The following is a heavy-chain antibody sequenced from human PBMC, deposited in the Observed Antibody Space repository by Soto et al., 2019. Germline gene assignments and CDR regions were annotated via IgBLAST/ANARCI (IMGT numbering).Heavy chain of an antibody. Sequence: SVKVSCKASGFTFTSSAVQWVRQARGQRLEWIGWIVVGSGNTNYAQKFQERVTITRDMSTSTAYMELSSLRSEDTAVYCCAAGSQYCSSTSCYYYGMDVWGQGTTVTV. CDR2: IVVGSGNT. CDR3: AAGSQYCSSTSCYYYGMDV. CDR1: GFTFTSSA. V-gene: IGHV1-58*01. D-gene: IGHD2-2*01. J-gene: IGHJ6*02.